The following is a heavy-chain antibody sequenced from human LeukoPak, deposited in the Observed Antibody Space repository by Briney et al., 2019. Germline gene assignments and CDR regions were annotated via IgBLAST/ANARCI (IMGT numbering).Heavy chain of an antibody. CDR1: GGSISGSY. V-gene: IGHV4-59*01. CDR2: MYNSGST. D-gene: IGHD4-11*01. Sequence: SETLSLTCTVSGGSISGSYWSWIRQPPGKGLEWIAYMYNSGSTNYNPSLKSRVTISIDASKNQFSLKLSSLTAADTAIYYCARGIESYGNYGYWGQGILVTVSS. CDR3: ARGIESYGNYGY. J-gene: IGHJ4*02.